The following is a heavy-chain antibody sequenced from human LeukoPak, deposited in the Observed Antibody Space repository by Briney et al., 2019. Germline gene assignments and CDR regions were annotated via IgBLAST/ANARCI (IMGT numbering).Heavy chain of an antibody. D-gene: IGHD3-10*01. CDR1: GGSISSSDQY. CDR2: IYYTGST. V-gene: IGHV4-30-4*01. J-gene: IGHJ4*02. Sequence: SETLSLTCTVSGGSISSSDQYWSWIRQPPGKGLEYIGYIYYTGSTYYNPSLKSRVIISVDTSKNQFSLKLSSVTAADTAVYYCARRTTMVRGEGCDYWGQGTLVSVSS. CDR3: ARRTTMVRGEGCDY.